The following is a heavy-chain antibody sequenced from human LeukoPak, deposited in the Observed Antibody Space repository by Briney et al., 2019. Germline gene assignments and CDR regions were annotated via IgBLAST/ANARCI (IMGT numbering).Heavy chain of an antibody. D-gene: IGHD3-10*01. CDR3: ASSDTMLRGPRFDY. CDR2: IYYSVST. CDR1: GGSISPYY. J-gene: IGHJ4*02. V-gene: IGHV4-59*01. Sequence: SETLSLTCTVSGGSISPYYWSWIRQPPGKGLEWIGYIYYSVSTNSNPSLKSRVTISVDTSKNQFSLKLNSVTAADTAVYYCASSDTMLRGPRFDYWGQGTLVTVSS.